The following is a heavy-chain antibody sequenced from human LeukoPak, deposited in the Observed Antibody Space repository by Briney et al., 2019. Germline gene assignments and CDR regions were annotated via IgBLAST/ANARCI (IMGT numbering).Heavy chain of an antibody. V-gene: IGHV3-21*01. CDR1: GFTFSSYS. CDR3: ARRYDYVWGSYRWYYFDY. J-gene: IGHJ4*02. CDR2: ISSSSSYI. D-gene: IGHD3-16*02. Sequence: GGSLRLSCAASGFTFSSYSMNWVRQAPGKGLEWVSSISSSSSYIYYADSVKGRFTISRDNAKNSLYLQMNSLRAEDTAVYYCARRYDYVWGSYRWYYFDYWGQGTLVTVSS.